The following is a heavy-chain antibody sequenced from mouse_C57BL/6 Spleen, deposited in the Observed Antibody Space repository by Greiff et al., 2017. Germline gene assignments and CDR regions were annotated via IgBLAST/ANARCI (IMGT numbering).Heavy chain of an antibody. D-gene: IGHD4-1*01. J-gene: IGHJ2*01. CDR1: GYTFPSYW. CDR3: ARGFNWDGYFDY. Sequence: QVPLQQPGAELVKPGASVTLSCTASGYTFPSYWMHWVKQTPGRGLAWLGRIDPNSCGTKYNEKFKGKATRTVDKPSSTAYMQLSSLTSEDSAVYYCARGFNWDGYFDYWGQGTTLTVSS. V-gene: IGHV1-72*01. CDR2: IDPNSCGT.